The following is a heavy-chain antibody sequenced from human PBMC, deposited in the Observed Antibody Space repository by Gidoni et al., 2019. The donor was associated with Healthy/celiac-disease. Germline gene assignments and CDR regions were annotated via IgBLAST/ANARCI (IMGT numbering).Heavy chain of an antibody. J-gene: IGHJ4*02. V-gene: IGHV4-34*01. CDR3: ARGLSTYYYGSGSPKYYFDY. Sequence: QVQLQQWGAGLLKPSETLSLTCAVYGGSFSGYYWSWIRQPPVKGLELIGEINHSGSTNYNPSLKSRVTISVDTSKNQFSLKLSSVTAADTAVYYCARGLSTYYYGSGSPKYYFDYWGQGTLVTVSS. D-gene: IGHD3-10*01. CDR1: GGSFSGYY. CDR2: INHSGST.